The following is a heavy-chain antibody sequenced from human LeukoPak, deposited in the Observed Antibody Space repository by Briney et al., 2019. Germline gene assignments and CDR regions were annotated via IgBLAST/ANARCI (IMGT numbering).Heavy chain of an antibody. J-gene: IGHJ5*02. CDR1: KFSCSSYW. V-gene: IGHV3-74*01. CDR3: ARVLTGSWDWFDP. CDR2: INSDGSRT. Sequence: PGGSLRLSCAASKFSCSSYWMHWVRQAPGKGLVWVSRINSDGSRTNYADSVKGRFTISRDNAKNTLYLQMSSLRAEDTAVYYCARVLTGSWDWFDPWGQGTLVTVSS. D-gene: IGHD2-8*02.